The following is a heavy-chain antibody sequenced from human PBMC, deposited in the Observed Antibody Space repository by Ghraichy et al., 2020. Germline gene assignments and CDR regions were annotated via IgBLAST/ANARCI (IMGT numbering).Heavy chain of an antibody. CDR1: GFTFNSYT. CDR2: ISPTGSST. D-gene: IGHD5-12*01. V-gene: IGHV3-21*01. J-gene: IGHJ4*02. CDR3: GRDGGGEGGYGGY. Sequence: GGSLRLSCAASGFTFNSYTMNWVRQAPGKGLEWVSSISPTGSSTWHADSVRGRFTISRDAAGNSVYLQMNSLRVEDTAVYYCGRDGGGEGGYGGYWGQGTLVTVSS.